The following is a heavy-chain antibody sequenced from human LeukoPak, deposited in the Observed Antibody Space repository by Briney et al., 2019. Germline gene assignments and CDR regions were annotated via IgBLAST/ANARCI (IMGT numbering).Heavy chain of an antibody. V-gene: IGHV3-30-3*01. Sequence: PGGSLRLSCAASGFTFSSYAMHWVRQAPGKGLEWVAVISYDGSNKYYADSVKGRFTVSRDNAKNSLYLQMNSLRAEDTAVYHCVTEFGHQLLRGSFDYWGQGTLVTVSS. CDR2: ISYDGSNK. CDR1: GFTFSSYA. D-gene: IGHD2-2*01. CDR3: VTEFGHQLLRGSFDY. J-gene: IGHJ4*02.